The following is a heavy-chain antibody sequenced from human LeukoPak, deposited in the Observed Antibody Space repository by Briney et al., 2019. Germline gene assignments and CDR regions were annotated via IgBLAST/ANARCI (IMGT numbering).Heavy chain of an antibody. CDR2: FDPEDGET. D-gene: IGHD3-3*01. Sequence: WASVKVPCKVSGYTLTELSMHWVRQAPGKGLEWMGGFDPEDGETIYAQKFQGRVTMTEDTSTDTAYTELSSLRSEDTAVYYCATSVLRFLDRFDYWGQGTLVTVSS. V-gene: IGHV1-24*01. J-gene: IGHJ4*02. CDR1: GYTLTELS. CDR3: ATSVLRFLDRFDY.